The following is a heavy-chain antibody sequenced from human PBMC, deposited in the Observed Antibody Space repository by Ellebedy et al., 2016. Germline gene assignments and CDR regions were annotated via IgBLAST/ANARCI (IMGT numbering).Heavy chain of an antibody. V-gene: IGHV3-30*04. J-gene: IGHJ4*02. Sequence: LSLTCAASGFTFSDYSIHWVRQAPGKGLEWVALVSYDNINQYYADSVKARFTVARDNSKNTATLLMNALRPEDTGFYFCATGNSVAVSHYYSDNWGQGTRVIVSS. CDR3: ATGNSVAVSHYYSDN. CDR2: VSYDNINQ. D-gene: IGHD3-10*01. CDR1: GFTFSDYS.